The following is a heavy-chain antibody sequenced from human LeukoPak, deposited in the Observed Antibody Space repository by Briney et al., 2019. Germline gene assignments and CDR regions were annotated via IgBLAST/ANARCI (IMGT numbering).Heavy chain of an antibody. D-gene: IGHD6-19*01. CDR3: ARDRSGAFDY. CDR1: GFIFSNYA. V-gene: IGHV3-64*02. CDR2: ISTKGGST. Sequence: GGSLRLSCAASGFIFSNYAMYWVRQAPGKGLESVAAISTKGGSTSYADSVKGRMTISRDDSKNTLFLQMGSLTTDDMGLYFCARDRSGAFDYWGQGTLVTVSS. J-gene: IGHJ4*02.